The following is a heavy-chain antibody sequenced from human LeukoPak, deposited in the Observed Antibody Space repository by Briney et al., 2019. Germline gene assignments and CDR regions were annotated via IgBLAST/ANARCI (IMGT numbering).Heavy chain of an antibody. Sequence: ASVKVSCKASGYTFTSYDINWVRQATGQGLEWMGWMNPNSGNTGYAQKFQGRVTLTRNTSINTAFMELSSLRSEDTAVYYCARDTIAAAGTPYSYYYYYMDVWGRGTTVTVSS. CDR3: ARDTIAAAGTPYSYYYYYMDV. J-gene: IGHJ6*03. CDR1: GYTFTSYD. CDR2: MNPNSGNT. V-gene: IGHV1-8*03. D-gene: IGHD6-13*01.